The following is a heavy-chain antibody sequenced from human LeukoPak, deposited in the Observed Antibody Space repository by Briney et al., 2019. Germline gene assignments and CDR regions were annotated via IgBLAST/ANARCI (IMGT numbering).Heavy chain of an antibody. J-gene: IGHJ5*02. CDR3: ARRIAAAGNFAPGWFDP. CDR2: INHSGST. Sequence: PSETLSLTCAVYGGSFSGYYWSWIRQPPGKGLEWIGEINHSGSTNYNPSLKSRVTISVDTSKNQFSLKLSPVTAADTAVYYCARRIAAAGNFAPGWFDPWGQGTLVTVSS. D-gene: IGHD6-13*01. V-gene: IGHV4-34*01. CDR1: GGSFSGYY.